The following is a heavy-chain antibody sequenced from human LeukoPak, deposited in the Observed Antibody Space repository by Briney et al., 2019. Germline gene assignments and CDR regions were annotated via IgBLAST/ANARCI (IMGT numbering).Heavy chain of an antibody. J-gene: IGHJ6*03. CDR1: GYTFTGYY. V-gene: IGHV1-2*02. Sequence: ASVKVSCKASGYTFTGYYMHWVRQAPGQGLEWMGWINPNSGGTNYAQKFQGRVTMTRDTSISTAYMELSRLRSDDTAVYYCARGPEWELRYYYYYYMDVWGKGTTVTVSS. CDR2: INPNSGGT. CDR3: ARGPEWELRYYYYYYMDV. D-gene: IGHD1-26*01.